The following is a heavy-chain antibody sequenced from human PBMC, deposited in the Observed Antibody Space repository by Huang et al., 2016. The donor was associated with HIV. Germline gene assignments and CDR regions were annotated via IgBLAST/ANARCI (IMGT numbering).Heavy chain of an antibody. J-gene: IGHJ1*01. V-gene: IGHV1-69*11. CDR1: GGTFRTEP. D-gene: IGHD2-15*01. Sequence: HVHLVQSGADVKKPGSSVKFSGMAFGGTFRTEPITWVRQAPGQGLERRGWIIPVLGTGTCAQIIRNGVTLTADVFSATAYRELSDRKYEDTAICFSSRARRHSGNTGLIDLWGQGTLVTVSS. CDR2: IIPVLGTG. CDR3: SRARRHSGNTGLIDL.